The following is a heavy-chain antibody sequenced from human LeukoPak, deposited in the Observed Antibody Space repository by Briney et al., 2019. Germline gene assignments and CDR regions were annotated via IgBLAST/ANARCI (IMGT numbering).Heavy chain of an antibody. Sequence: GRSLRLSCAASGFTFSSYGMHWVCQAPGKGLEWVAVISYDGSNKYYADSVKGRFTISRDNSKNTLYLQMNSLRAEDTAVYYCAKDPGVGRLSIDYWGQGTLVTVSS. CDR3: AKDPGVGRLSIDY. CDR1: GFTFSSYG. V-gene: IGHV3-30*18. CDR2: ISYDGSNK. J-gene: IGHJ4*02. D-gene: IGHD2-15*01.